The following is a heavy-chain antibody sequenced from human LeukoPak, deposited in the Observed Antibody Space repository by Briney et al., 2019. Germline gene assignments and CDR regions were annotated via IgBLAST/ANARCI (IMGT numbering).Heavy chain of an antibody. CDR3: AKDVRGSGWYFGFDY. CDR2: ISGSGGST. Sequence: GGSLRLSCAASGFTFSSYAMSWVRQAPGKGLEWVSAISGSGGSTYYADSVKGRFTISRDNSKNTLYLQMNSLRAEDTAVYYCAKDVRGSGWYFGFDYWGQGTLVTVSS. D-gene: IGHD6-19*01. CDR1: GFTFSSYA. J-gene: IGHJ4*02. V-gene: IGHV3-23*01.